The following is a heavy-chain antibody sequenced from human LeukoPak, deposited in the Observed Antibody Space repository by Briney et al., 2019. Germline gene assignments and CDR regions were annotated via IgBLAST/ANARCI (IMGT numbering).Heavy chain of an antibody. D-gene: IGHD4-17*01. CDR1: GYTFTNHG. V-gene: IGHV1-18*01. Sequence: ASVKVSCKTSGYTFTNHGISWVRQAPGQGLEWMGWISTYNGNTNYAQKLQGRVTMTTDTSTSTAYMELRSLRSDDTAVYYCARSGGWAYGDYDGFIAFDIWGQGTMVTVSS. CDR2: ISTYNGNT. CDR3: ARSGGWAYGDYDGFIAFDI. J-gene: IGHJ3*02.